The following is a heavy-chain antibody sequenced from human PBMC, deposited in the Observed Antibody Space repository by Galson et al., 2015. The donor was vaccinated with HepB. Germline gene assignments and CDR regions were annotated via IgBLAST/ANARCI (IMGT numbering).Heavy chain of an antibody. CDR3: ARLDHYDSSGYYSPPGAFDI. CDR1: GYSFTSYW. CDR2: IDPSDSYT. J-gene: IGHJ3*02. D-gene: IGHD3-22*01. V-gene: IGHV5-10-1*01. Sequence: QSGAEVKKPGESLRISCKGSGYSFTSYWISWVRQMPGKGLEWMGRIDPSDSYTNYSPSFQGHVTISADKSISTAYLQWSSLKASDTAMYYCARLDHYDSSGYYSPPGAFDIWGQGTMVTVSS.